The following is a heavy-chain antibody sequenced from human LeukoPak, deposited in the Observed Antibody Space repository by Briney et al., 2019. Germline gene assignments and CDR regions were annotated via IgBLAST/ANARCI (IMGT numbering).Heavy chain of an antibody. CDR2: ISWDGGST. J-gene: IGHJ4*02. CDR3: AKDHKLYSYGYYFDY. CDR1: GFTFDDYA. Sequence: GGSLRLSCAASGFTFDDYAMHWVRQAPGKGLEWVSLISWDGGSTYYADSVKGRFTISRDNSKNSLYLQMNSLRAEDTAVYYCAKDHKLYSYGYYFDYWGQGTLVTVSS. V-gene: IGHV3-43D*03. D-gene: IGHD5-18*01.